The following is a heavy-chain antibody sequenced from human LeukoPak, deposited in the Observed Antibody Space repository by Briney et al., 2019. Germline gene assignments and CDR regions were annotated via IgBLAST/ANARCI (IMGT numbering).Heavy chain of an antibody. V-gene: IGHV3-15*01. CDR3: ATIRLPGRDDY. CDR1: GFTFSNAW. CDR2: IKSETDGGTT. Sequence: GGSLRLSCAASGFTFSNAWMSWVRQAPGKGLEWVGRIKSETDGGTTDYAAPVKGRFTISRDESKNTLYLHMNSLKTEDTAVYYCATIRLPGRDDYWGQGTLVTVSS. J-gene: IGHJ4*02.